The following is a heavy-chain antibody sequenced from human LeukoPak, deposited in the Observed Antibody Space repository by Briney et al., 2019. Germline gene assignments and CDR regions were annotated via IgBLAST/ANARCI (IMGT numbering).Heavy chain of an antibody. CDR2: IYYSGST. CDR3: ARVPGRWLHSYFDY. D-gene: IGHD5-24*01. V-gene: IGHV4-59*01. Sequence: SETLSLTCTVSGDSISTYYWSWIRQPPGKGLEWIGYIYYSGSTTYNPSLKSRVTISVDTSKNQFSLKLSSVTAADTAVYYCARVPGRWLHSYFDYWGQGTLVTVCS. CDR1: GDSISTYY. J-gene: IGHJ4*02.